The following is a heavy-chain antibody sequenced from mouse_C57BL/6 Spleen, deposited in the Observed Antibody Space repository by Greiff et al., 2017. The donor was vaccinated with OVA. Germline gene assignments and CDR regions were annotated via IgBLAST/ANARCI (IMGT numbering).Heavy chain of an antibody. Sequence: QVQLKESGAELVRPGASVTLSCKASGYTFTDYEMHWVKQTPVHGLEWIGAIDPETGGTAYNQKFKGKAILTADKSSSTAYMELRSLTSEDSAVYYCTSTTVGYWGQGTTLTVSS. V-gene: IGHV1-15*01. CDR1: GYTFTDYE. CDR2: IDPETGGT. D-gene: IGHD1-1*01. J-gene: IGHJ2*01. CDR3: TSTTVGY.